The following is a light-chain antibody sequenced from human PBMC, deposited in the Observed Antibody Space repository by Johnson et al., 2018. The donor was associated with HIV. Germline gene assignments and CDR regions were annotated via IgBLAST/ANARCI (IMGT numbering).Light chain of an antibody. J-gene: IGLJ1*01. CDR3: GTCDISLSVGYV. V-gene: IGLV1-51*02. CDR2: ESN. Sequence: QPVLTQPPSVSAAPGQRVTISCSGSSFNIGINFVSWYQQVPGTAPKLLICESNKRPPGIPTRFSGSKSGTSATLGITGLQTGDEADYYCGTCDISLSVGYVFGTGTKVTVL. CDR1: SFNIGINF.